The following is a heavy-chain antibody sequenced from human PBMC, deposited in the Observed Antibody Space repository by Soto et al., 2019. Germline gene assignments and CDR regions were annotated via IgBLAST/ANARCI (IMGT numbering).Heavy chain of an antibody. CDR2: ITSSSSTI. J-gene: IGHJ4*02. V-gene: IGHV3-48*02. CDR1: GFTFSSYS. Sequence: EVQLVESGGGLVQPGGSLRLSCAASGFTFSSYSMNWVRQAPGKGLEWVSYITSSSSTIYYADSVKGRFTISRDNAKNSLYLQINGLRDEDTAVYFCAREGYDSSRLDYWGQGTLVTVSS. CDR3: AREGYDSSRLDY. D-gene: IGHD3-22*01.